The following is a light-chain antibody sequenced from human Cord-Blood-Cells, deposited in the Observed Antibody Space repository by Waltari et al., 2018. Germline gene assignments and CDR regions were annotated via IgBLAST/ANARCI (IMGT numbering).Light chain of an antibody. Sequence: EIVLTQSPGTLSLSPGERATLSCRASQSVSSSYLAWYQQKPGQAPRLLIDGASSRATGIPDRFSGSGSGTDFTLTISRLEPEDCAVYYCQQYGSSQITFGQGTRLESK. CDR3: QQYGSSQIT. V-gene: IGKV3-20*01. J-gene: IGKJ5*01. CDR2: GAS. CDR1: QSVSSSY.